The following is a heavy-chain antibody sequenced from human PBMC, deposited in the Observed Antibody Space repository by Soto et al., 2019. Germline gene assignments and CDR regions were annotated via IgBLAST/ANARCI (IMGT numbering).Heavy chain of an antibody. J-gene: IGHJ4*02. Sequence: TLTLTCTFSGFSLSTSGVGVGWIRQPPGKALEWLALIYWNDDKRYSPSLKSRLTITKDTSKNQVVLTMTNMDPVDTATYYCAHRLANIVATEYYFDYWGQGTLVTVSS. D-gene: IGHD5-12*01. CDR2: IYWNDDK. V-gene: IGHV2-5*01. CDR3: AHRLANIVATEYYFDY. CDR1: GFSLSTSGVG.